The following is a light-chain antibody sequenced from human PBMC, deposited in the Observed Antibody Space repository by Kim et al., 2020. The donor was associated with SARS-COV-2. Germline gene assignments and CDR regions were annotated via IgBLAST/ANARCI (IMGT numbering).Light chain of an antibody. CDR3: QQSYTTPYT. CDR1: QSISTY. Sequence: DIQMTQSPSSLSASVGDRVTITCRASQSISTYLNWYQQKPGKAPKFLIYAASSLQSGVPSRFSGSGSGTDFTLTISSLQREDFATYYCQQSYTTPYTFGQGTKLEI. CDR2: AAS. V-gene: IGKV1-39*01. J-gene: IGKJ2*01.